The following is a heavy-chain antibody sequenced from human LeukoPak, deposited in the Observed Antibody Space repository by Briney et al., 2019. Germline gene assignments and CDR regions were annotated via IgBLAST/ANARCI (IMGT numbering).Heavy chain of an antibody. J-gene: IGHJ6*02. CDR2: IIPIFGLA. CDR1: GGTFSSYA. V-gene: IGHV1-69*04. Sequence: SVKVSCKASGGTFSSYAISWVRQAPGQGLEWMGRIIPIFGLANYAQKFQGRVTITADKSTSTAYMELSSLRSEDTAVYYCARSGSSGYYYYYYGMDVWGQGTTVTVSS. D-gene: IGHD3-22*01. CDR3: ARSGSSGYYYYYYGMDV.